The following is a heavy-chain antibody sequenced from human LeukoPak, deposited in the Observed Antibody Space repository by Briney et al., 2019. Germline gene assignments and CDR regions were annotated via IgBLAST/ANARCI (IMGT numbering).Heavy chain of an antibody. J-gene: IGHJ4*02. CDR2: IRYDGSDK. CDR1: GFTFSSYG. CDR3: ARDRGKFKYYFDY. V-gene: IGHV3-30*02. Sequence: GGSLRLSCAASGFTFSSYGMHWVRQAPGKGLEWVAFIRYDGSDKYYADSVKGRFTVSRDNSKNTLYLQMNSLRAEDTAVYYCARDRGKFKYYFDYWGQGTLVTVSS.